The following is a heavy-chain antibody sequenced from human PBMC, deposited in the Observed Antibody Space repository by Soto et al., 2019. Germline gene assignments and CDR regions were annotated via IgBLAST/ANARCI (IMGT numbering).Heavy chain of an antibody. CDR1: GLTFSSDA. CDR2: ISYEGSNK. D-gene: IGHD6-13*01. V-gene: IGHV3-30-3*01. Sequence: PGGSLRLSCAASGLTFSSDARHWVRQAPGEGLEWGAVISYEGSNKYYADSVKGRFTISRDNSKNTLHLQMNSLRAEDTAVYYCARALAGSSSWYGLNYWGQGTLVTVSS. J-gene: IGHJ4*02. CDR3: ARALAGSSSWYGLNY.